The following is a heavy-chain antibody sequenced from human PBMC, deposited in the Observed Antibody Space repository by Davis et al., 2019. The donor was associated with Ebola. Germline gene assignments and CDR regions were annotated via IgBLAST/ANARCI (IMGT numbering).Heavy chain of an antibody. CDR2: IKQDGSEK. J-gene: IGHJ4*02. V-gene: IGHV3-7*01. D-gene: IGHD3-22*01. CDR3: ARAGITMIVVVTL. Sequence: GGSLLSCAASGFTFSTYSMSWVRQAPGKGLEWVANIKQDGSEKYYVDSVKGRFTISRDNAKNSLYLQMNSLRAEDTAVYYCARAGITMIVVVTLWGQGTLVTVSS. CDR1: GFTFSTYS.